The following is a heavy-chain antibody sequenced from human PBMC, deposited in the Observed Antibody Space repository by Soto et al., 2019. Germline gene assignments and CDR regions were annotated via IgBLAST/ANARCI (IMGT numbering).Heavy chain of an antibody. V-gene: IGHV4-34*01. CDR3: ARGGVGYCSSTSCYRIYYYYGMDV. J-gene: IGHJ6*02. D-gene: IGHD2-2*02. CDR1: GGSFSGYY. CDR2: INHSGST. Sequence: SETLSLTCAVYGGSFSGYYWSWIRQPPGKGLEWIGEINHSGSTNYNPSLKSRVTISVDTSKNQFSLKLSSVTAADTDVYYCARGGVGYCSSTSCYRIYYYYGMDVWGQGTTGTV.